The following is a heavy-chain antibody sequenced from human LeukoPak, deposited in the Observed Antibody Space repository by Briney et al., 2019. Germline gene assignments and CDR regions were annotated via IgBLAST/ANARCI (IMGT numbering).Heavy chain of an antibody. CDR3: ARHCGYKSPHCGDFDY. Sequence: SETLSLTCTVSGGSISSGSYYWGWIRQPPGKGLEWIGSIYYSGSTYYTPSLKSRVTISVDTSKNQFSQKLSSVTAAGTAVYYCARHCGYKSPHCGDFDYWGQGTLVTVSS. D-gene: IGHD5-24*01. J-gene: IGHJ4*02. V-gene: IGHV4-39*01. CDR2: IYYSGST. CDR1: GGSISSGSYY.